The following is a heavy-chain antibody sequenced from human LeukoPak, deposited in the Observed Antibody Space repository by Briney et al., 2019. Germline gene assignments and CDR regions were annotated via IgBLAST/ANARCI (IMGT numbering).Heavy chain of an antibody. Sequence: PGGSLRLSCAASGFTFSSYAMSWVRQAPGKGLEWVSAISGSGGSTYYADSVKGRFTISRDNSKNTLYLQMNSLRAEDTAVYYCAKEMSQVSSWCEFVDYWGQGTLVTVSS. CDR2: ISGSGGST. J-gene: IGHJ4*02. D-gene: IGHD6-13*01. CDR3: AKEMSQVSSWCEFVDY. V-gene: IGHV3-23*01. CDR1: GFTFSSYA.